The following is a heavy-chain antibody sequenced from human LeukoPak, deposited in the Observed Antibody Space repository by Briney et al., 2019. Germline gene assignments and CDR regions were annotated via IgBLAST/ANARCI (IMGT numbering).Heavy chain of an antibody. D-gene: IGHD5-18*01. CDR3: ARGGRGIQLWSGGPTYGMDV. J-gene: IGHJ6*02. V-gene: IGHV4-31*03. CDR2: IYYSRST. Sequence: PSETLSRTCTVSGGSISSGGYYWSWIRQHTGKGLEWIGYIYYSRSTYYNPSLKSRVTISVDTSKNQFSLKLSSVTAADTAVYYCARGGRGIQLWSGGPTYGMDVWDQGTTVTVSS. CDR1: GGSISSGGYY.